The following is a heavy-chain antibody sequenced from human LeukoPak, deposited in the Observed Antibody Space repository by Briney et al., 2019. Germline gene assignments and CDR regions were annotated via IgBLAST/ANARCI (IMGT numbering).Heavy chain of an antibody. D-gene: IGHD3-22*01. CDR3: ARVPSYDSSGYYVHNQSY. CDR1: GGSFSGYY. V-gene: IGHV4-34*01. Sequence: SETLSLTCAVYGGSFSGYYWSWIRQPPGKGLEWIGEINHSGSTNYNPSLKSRVTISVDTSKNQFSLKLSPVTAADTAVYYCARVPSYDSSGYYVHNQSYWGQGTLVTVSS. CDR2: INHSGST. J-gene: IGHJ4*02.